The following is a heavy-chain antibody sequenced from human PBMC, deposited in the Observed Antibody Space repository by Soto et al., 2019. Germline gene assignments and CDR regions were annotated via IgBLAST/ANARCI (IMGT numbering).Heavy chain of an antibody. J-gene: IGHJ4*03. CDR1: GGTFSSYA. V-gene: IGHV1-69*13. Sequence: SVKVSCKASGGTFSSYAISWVRQAPGQGLEWMGGIIPIFGTANYAQKFQGRVTITADESTSTAYMELSSLRSEDTAVYYCARSDDFYVSRGSPLSFDFSGPGTIVTRFS. CDR2: IIPIFGTA. D-gene: IGHD3-22*01. CDR3: ARSDDFYVSRGSPLSFDF.